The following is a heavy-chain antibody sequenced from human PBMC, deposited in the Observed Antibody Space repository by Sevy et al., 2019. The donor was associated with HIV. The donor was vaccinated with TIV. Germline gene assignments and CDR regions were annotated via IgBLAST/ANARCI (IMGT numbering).Heavy chain of an antibody. V-gene: IGHV1-46*01. CDR2: INPSGGST. D-gene: IGHD3-22*01. J-gene: IGHJ4*02. Sequence: ASVKVSCKASGYTFTSYYMHWVRQAPGQGLEWMGIINPSGGSTSYAQKFQGRVTMTRDTSTSTVYMELSGLRSEDTAVYYCARDPVVGYYDSSGPGPAPPTLDYWGQGTLVTVSS. CDR3: ARDPVVGYYDSSGPGPAPPTLDY. CDR1: GYTFTSYY.